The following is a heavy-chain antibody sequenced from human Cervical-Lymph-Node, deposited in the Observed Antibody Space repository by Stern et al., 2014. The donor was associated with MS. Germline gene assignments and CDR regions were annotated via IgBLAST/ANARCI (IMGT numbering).Heavy chain of an antibody. CDR2: IRGSGGST. V-gene: IGHV3-23*04. J-gene: IGHJ4*02. D-gene: IGHD4-17*01. CDR1: GFTFSSYA. CDR3: AKSTVTSLSDY. Sequence: EVQLVESGGGLVQPGGSLRLSCAASGFTFSSYAMSWVRQAPGKGLEWVAAIRGSGGSTYYADSVNGRFTISRDNSKKPPYMQMTSLRAEDTAVYYCAKSTVTSLSDYWGQGTLVTVSS.